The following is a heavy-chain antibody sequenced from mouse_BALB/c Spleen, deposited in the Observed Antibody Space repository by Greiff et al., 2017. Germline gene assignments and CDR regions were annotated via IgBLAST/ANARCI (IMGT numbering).Heavy chain of an antibody. D-gene: IGHD1-1*01. J-gene: IGHJ3*01. CDR1: GYSITSDYA. V-gene: IGHV3-2*02. CDR2: ISYSGST. CDR3: ARWGPYYYGRPEFAY. Sequence: EVKLQESGPGLVKPSQSLSLTCTVTGYSITSDYAWNWIRQFPGNKLEWMGYISYSGSTSYNPSLKSRISITRDTSKNQFFLQLNSVTTEDTATYYCARWGPYYYGRPEFAYWGQGTLVTVSA.